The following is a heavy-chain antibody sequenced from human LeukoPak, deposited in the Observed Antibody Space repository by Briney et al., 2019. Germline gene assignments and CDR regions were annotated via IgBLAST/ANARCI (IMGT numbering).Heavy chain of an antibody. J-gene: IGHJ4*02. CDR1: GFTFSSYA. Sequence: PGGSLRLSCAASGFTFSSYAMHWVRQAPGKGLEWVAVISYDGSNKYYADSVKGRFTISRDNSKNTLYLQMNNLRAEDTAVYYCARGTMFGELCDYWGQGTLVTVSS. CDR3: ARGTMFGELCDY. CDR2: ISYDGSNK. V-gene: IGHV3-30-3*01. D-gene: IGHD3-10*02.